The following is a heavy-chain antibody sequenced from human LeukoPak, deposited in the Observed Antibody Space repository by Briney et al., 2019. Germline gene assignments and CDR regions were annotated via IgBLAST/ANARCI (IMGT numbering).Heavy chain of an antibody. J-gene: IGHJ4*02. D-gene: IGHD6-13*01. CDR1: GGSISSNY. Sequence: SETLSLTCTVSGGSISSNYWIWIRQPPGKGLEWIGYIYYSGSTNYNPSLKSRVTISVDTSKNQFSLKLSSVTAADTAVYYCARLYSSSWYPKYYFDYWGQGTLVTVSS. CDR3: ARLYSSSWYPKYYFDY. V-gene: IGHV4-59*08. CDR2: IYYSGST.